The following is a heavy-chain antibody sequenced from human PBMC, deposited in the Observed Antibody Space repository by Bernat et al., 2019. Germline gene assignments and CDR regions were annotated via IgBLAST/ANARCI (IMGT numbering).Heavy chain of an antibody. J-gene: IGHJ3*02. Sequence: QITLKESGPTLVKPTQTLTLTCTFSGFSLSTSGVGVGWIRQPPGKALERLALIYWDDDKRYSPSLKSRLTITKDTSKNQVVLTMTNMDPVDTATYYCAHSLVGATFADAFDIWGQGTMVTVSS. V-gene: IGHV2-5*02. CDR2: IYWDDDK. CDR1: GFSLSTSGVG. CDR3: AHSLVGATFADAFDI. D-gene: IGHD1-26*01.